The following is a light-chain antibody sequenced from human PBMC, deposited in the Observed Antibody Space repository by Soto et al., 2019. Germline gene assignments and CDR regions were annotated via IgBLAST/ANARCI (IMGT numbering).Light chain of an antibody. Sequence: QPVLTQPPSVSGAPGQRVTISCTGTSSNIGAPYDVHWYQQLPGTAPKLLIYANNNRPSGVPDRFSGSKSGTSASLAITGLQAEDEADYYCQSYDTSLSAWVFGGGTKLTV. CDR3: QSYDTSLSAWV. CDR2: ANN. V-gene: IGLV1-40*01. CDR1: SSNIGAPYD. J-gene: IGLJ3*02.